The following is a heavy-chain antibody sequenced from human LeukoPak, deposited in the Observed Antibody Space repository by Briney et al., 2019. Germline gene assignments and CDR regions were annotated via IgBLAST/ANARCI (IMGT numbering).Heavy chain of an antibody. D-gene: IGHD3-22*01. CDR3: AGTYYYDSSGYYHYSL. Sequence: PSETLSLTCTVSGYSISSDYYWGWIRQPPGKGLEWIGSIYHSGNTYYNPSLKSRVTISVDTSKNQFSLKLSSVTAADTAVYYCAGTYYYDSSGYYHYSLWGQGTLVTVSS. V-gene: IGHV4-38-2*02. CDR2: IYHSGNT. CDR1: GYSISSDYY. J-gene: IGHJ4*02.